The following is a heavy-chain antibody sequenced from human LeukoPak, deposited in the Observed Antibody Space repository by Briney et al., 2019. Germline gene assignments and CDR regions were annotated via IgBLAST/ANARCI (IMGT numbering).Heavy chain of an antibody. CDR3: ARDHQFGAGHDY. V-gene: IGHV4-59*01. CDR1: GGSISSYY. D-gene: IGHD3-10*01. Sequence: SETLSLTCTVSGGSISSYYWSWIRQPPGKGLEWIGYIYYSGSTNYNPSLKSRVTISVDTSKNQFSLKLSSVTAADTAVYYCARDHQFGAGHDYWGQGTLVTVSS. J-gene: IGHJ4*02. CDR2: IYYSGST.